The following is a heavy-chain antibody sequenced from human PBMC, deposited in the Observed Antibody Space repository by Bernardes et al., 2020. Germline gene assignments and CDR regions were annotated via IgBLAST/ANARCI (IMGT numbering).Heavy chain of an antibody. CDR1: GFTFSSYA. D-gene: IGHD3-10*01. J-gene: IGHJ4*02. CDR3: AKVPNPMVQGGQPFDY. Sequence: GGSLRLSCAASGFTFSSYAMSWVRQAPGKGLEWVSAISGSGGSTYYADSVKGRFTISRDNSKNTLYLQMNSLRAEDTAVYYCAKVPNPMVQGGQPFDYWGQGTLVTVSS. V-gene: IGHV3-23*01. CDR2: ISGSGGST.